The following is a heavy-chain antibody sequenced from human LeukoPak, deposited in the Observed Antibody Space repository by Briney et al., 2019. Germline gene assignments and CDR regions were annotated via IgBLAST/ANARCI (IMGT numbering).Heavy chain of an antibody. Sequence: GGSLRLSCAASGFTFSSYSMNWVRQAPGKGLEWVSSISTSSSYIYYGDSVKGRFTISRDAAKNSLYLQMNSLRAEDTAVYYCARAAALRDWGQGTLVTVSS. V-gene: IGHV3-21*01. D-gene: IGHD6-13*01. CDR1: GFTFSSYS. J-gene: IGHJ4*02. CDR2: ISTSSSYI. CDR3: ARAAALRD.